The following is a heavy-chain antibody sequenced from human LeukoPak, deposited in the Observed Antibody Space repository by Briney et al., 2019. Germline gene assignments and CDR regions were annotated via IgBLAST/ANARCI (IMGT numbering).Heavy chain of an antibody. Sequence: AGGSLRLSCAASGFTFSSYEMNWVRQAPGKWLEWVSYISSSGSTIYYANSVKGRFTISRDNAKNSLYLQMNSLRAEGTAVYYCARGNWAEDGYFDYWGQGTLVTVSS. CDR2: ISSSGSTI. J-gene: IGHJ4*02. V-gene: IGHV3-48*03. CDR1: GFTFSSYE. CDR3: ARGNWAEDGYFDY. D-gene: IGHD7-27*01.